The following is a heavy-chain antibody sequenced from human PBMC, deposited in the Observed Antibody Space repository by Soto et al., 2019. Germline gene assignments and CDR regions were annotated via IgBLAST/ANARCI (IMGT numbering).Heavy chain of an antibody. CDR3: ARDLSRKYCTGGRCPWYTWFDP. CDR2: FYYSGST. CDR1: GGSISSSY. V-gene: IGHV4-59*01. D-gene: IGHD2-15*01. J-gene: IGHJ5*02. Sequence: KSSETLSLTCTVSGGSISSSYWSWIRRPPGKGLEWIGNFYYSGSTNYNPSLKSRVTISVDTSKNQFSLRLSSVTAADTAVYYCARDLSRKYCTGGRCPWYTWFDPWGQGTLVTVSS.